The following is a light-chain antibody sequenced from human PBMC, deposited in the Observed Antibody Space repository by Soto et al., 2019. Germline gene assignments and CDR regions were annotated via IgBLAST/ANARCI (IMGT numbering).Light chain of an antibody. J-gene: IGKJ5*01. CDR1: QSLTNNY. Sequence: EIVLTQSPGTLSLSPGERATLSCRASQSLTNNYFAWYQQKPGRALRLLIDGASTRATGIPARFSGSGSGTDFTLTISSLQSEDFAVYYCQQRSNWRGVTFGQGTRLEI. CDR2: GAS. CDR3: QQRSNWRGVT. V-gene: IGKV3D-20*02.